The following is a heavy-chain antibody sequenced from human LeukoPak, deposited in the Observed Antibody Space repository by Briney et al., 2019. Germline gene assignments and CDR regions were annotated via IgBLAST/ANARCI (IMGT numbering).Heavy chain of an antibody. Sequence: GGSLRLSSAASRFTFSSYDMHWVRQATGKGLEWVSSIGTAGDTYYPGSVKGRFAISRENAKNSLYLHMNSLRAGDTAVYYCARGSGGVGVYVGMDVWGQGTTVIVSS. J-gene: IGHJ6*02. CDR2: IGTAGDT. V-gene: IGHV3-13*01. CDR3: ARGSGGVGVYVGMDV. CDR1: RFTFSSYD. D-gene: IGHD1-26*01.